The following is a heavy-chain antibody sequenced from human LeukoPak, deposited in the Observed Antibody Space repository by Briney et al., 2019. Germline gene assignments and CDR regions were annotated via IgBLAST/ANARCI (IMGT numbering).Heavy chain of an antibody. Sequence: SGGSLRLSHVASGFTFSYFGMHWVRQAPGKGLEWVAFIRYDGSNEYYAESVKGRFTISRDNSKNTLYLQMNSLRVEDTAAYYCAKIEGKYQLANIPDSWGQGTLVTVSS. J-gene: IGHJ4*02. CDR2: IRYDGSNE. V-gene: IGHV3-30*02. CDR1: GFTFSYFG. D-gene: IGHD2-2*01. CDR3: AKIEGKYQLANIPDS.